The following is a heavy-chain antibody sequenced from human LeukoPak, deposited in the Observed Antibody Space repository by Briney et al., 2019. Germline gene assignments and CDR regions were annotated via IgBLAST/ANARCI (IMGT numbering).Heavy chain of an antibody. D-gene: IGHD6-13*01. CDR2: IYYSGST. CDR1: GGSISSYY. V-gene: IGHV4-59*01. Sequence: SETLSLTCTVSGGSISSYYWSWIRQPPGKGLEWIGYIYYSGSTNYNPSLKGRVTISVDTSKNQFSLKLSSVTAADTAVYYCASSSSCHTAFDYWGQGTLVTVSS. CDR3: ASSSSCHTAFDY. J-gene: IGHJ4*02.